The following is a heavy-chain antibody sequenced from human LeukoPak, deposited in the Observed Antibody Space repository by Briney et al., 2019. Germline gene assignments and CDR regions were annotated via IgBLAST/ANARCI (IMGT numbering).Heavy chain of an antibody. Sequence: SGPTLVKPTQTLTLTCTFSGFSLSTSGVGVGWSRQHPGKALEWLTLIYRDDDKRYSPSLKSRLTNTEDTSKNRVVLTMTNMDPVDTATYYCAHRDLYSGYDFYDYWGQGTLVTVSS. D-gene: IGHD5-12*01. CDR3: AHRDLYSGYDFYDY. CDR2: IYRDDDK. J-gene: IGHJ4*02. V-gene: IGHV2-5*02. CDR1: GFSLSTSGVG.